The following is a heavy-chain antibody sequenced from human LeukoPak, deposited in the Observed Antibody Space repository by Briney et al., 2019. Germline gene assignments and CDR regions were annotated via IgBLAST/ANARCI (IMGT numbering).Heavy chain of an antibody. D-gene: IGHD3-10*01. V-gene: IGHV4-59*01. CDR3: ARDRHYYGSGLSDAFDI. CDR2: IYYSGST. CDR1: GGSISSYY. J-gene: IGHJ3*02. Sequence: SETLSLTCTVSGGSISSYYWSWIQQPPGKGLEWIGYIYYSGSTNYNPSLKSRVTISVDTSKNQFSLKLSSVTAADTAVYYCARDRHYYGSGLSDAFDIWGQGTMVTVSS.